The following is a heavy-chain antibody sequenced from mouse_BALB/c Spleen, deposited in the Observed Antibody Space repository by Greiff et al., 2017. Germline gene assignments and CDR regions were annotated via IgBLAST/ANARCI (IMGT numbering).Heavy chain of an antibody. Sequence: EVKLVESGPSLVKPSQTLSLTCSVTGDSITSGYWNWIRKFPGNKLEYMGYISYSGSTYYNPSLKSRISITRDTSKNQYYLQLNSVTTEDTATYYCARRVSNWDAFDYWGQGTTLTVSS. V-gene: IGHV3-8*02. D-gene: IGHD4-1*02. CDR3: ARRVSNWDAFDY. CDR2: ISYSGST. J-gene: IGHJ2*01. CDR1: GDSITSGY.